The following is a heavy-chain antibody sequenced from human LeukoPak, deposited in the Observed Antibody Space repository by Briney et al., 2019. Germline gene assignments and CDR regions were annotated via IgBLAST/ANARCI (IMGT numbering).Heavy chain of an antibody. CDR2: ISGSGGST. D-gene: IGHD2-15*01. J-gene: IGHJ5*02. CDR3: AKMQAIVVVVAAPFDP. Sequence: GGSLRLSCAASGFTFSSYAMSWVRQAPGKGLEWVSAISGSGGSTYYADSVKGRFTISRDNSKNTLYLQMNSLRAEDTAVYYCAKMQAIVVVVAAPFDPWGQGTLVTVSS. CDR1: GFTFSSYA. V-gene: IGHV3-23*01.